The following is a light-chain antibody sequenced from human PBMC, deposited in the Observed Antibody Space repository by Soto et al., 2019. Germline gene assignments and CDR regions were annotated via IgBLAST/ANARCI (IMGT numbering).Light chain of an antibody. CDR3: QQYGSSPLLT. J-gene: IGKJ4*01. CDR2: GAS. Sequence: EIMLTQSPGTLSLSPGERATLSCRASQSVSSTNLAWYQQKPGQAPRLLIYGASSRATGIPDRFSGSGSGTDFTLTISRLGPEDFVVYYCQQYGSSPLLTFGGGTKVEIK. V-gene: IGKV3-20*01. CDR1: QSVSSTN.